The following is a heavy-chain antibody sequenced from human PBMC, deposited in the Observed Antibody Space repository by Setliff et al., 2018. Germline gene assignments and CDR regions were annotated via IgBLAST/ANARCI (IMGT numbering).Heavy chain of an antibody. CDR2: IYYSGST. J-gene: IGHJ5*02. CDR1: GGSISSSSYY. CDR3: ARLGSARYDSSGYYPDNWFDP. Sequence: SETLSLTCTVSGGSISSSSYYWGWIRQPPGKGLEWIGSIYYSGSTYYNPSLKSRVTISVDTSKNQFSLKLSSVTAADTAVYYCARLGSARYDSSGYYPDNWFDPWGQGTLVTAPQ. V-gene: IGHV4-39*01. D-gene: IGHD3-22*01.